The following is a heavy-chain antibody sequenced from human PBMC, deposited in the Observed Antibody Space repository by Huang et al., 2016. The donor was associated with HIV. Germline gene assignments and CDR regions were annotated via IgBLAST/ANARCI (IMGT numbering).Heavy chain of an antibody. Sequence: EVKVLESGGGLVQPGGSLRLSCVASGFTFNKYAMSWVRQAAGKGLAWVSVIRGNGNKTYYADSVKGRFTISRDNSKNTVYLQMNSLRAEDAALYHCTVLLDYWGQGTPVTVSS. CDR1: GFTFNKYA. J-gene: IGHJ4*02. CDR2: IRGNGNKT. CDR3: TVLLDY. V-gene: IGHV3-23*01.